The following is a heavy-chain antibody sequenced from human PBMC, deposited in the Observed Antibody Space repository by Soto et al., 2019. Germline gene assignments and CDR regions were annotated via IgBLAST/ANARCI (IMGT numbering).Heavy chain of an antibody. V-gene: IGHV1-46*01. CDR1: GFTFTTYY. CDR2: IDPSGGST. J-gene: IGHJ4*02. Sequence: GASVQVSCKTSGFTFTTYYIHWVRQAPGQGLEWMGMIDPSGGSTTYAQKFQGRITMTSDMSTSTVYMELSSLRSEDTAVYYCARVPYDTTGYYDFWGQGTLVTVSS. D-gene: IGHD3-22*01. CDR3: ARVPYDTTGYYDF.